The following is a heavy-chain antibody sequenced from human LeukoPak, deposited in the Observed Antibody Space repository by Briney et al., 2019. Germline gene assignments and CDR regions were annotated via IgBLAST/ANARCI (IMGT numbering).Heavy chain of an antibody. CDR3: ARHMADGYYDFWSGYSHAGNFDY. CDR2: IYYSGST. J-gene: IGHJ4*02. D-gene: IGHD3-3*01. Sequence: SETLSLTCTVSGGSISSYYWSWIRQPPGKGLEWIGYIYYSGSTNYNPSLKSRVTISVDTSKNQFSLRLSSVTAADTAVYYCARHMADGYYDFWSGYSHAGNFDYWGQGTLVTVSS. V-gene: IGHV4-59*08. CDR1: GGSISSYY.